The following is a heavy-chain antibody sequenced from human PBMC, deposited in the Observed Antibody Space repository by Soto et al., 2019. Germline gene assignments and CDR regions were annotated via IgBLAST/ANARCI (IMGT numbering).Heavy chain of an antibody. CDR1: GFTFSSYW. CDR2: INSDGSTT. Sequence: PGGSLRLSCAASGFTFSSYWMHWVRQAPGKGLVWVSRINSDGSTTNYADSVKGRFTISRDNAKNTLYLQMNSLRAEDSAVYYCARVGPHFDFWSGRGYYDYWGQGTRVTVSS. V-gene: IGHV3-74*01. CDR3: ARVGPHFDFWSGRGYYDY. D-gene: IGHD3-3*01. J-gene: IGHJ4*02.